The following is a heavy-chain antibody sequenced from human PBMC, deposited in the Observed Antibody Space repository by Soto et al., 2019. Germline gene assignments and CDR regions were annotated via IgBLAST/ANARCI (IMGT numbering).Heavy chain of an antibody. Sequence: EVQLVQSGVEVKKPGDSLKISCKGSAYDFSSYWIAWVRQMLGKGLEWRGLIYPGDSDTRYSPSFQGQVIISADKSTSTTYLQWSGLKDSDTAVYYCARRLGAGWFTPFDLWGQGTLVTVSS. CDR2: IYPGDSDT. V-gene: IGHV5-51*01. D-gene: IGHD6-19*01. CDR1: AYDFSSYW. CDR3: ARRLGAGWFTPFDL. J-gene: IGHJ4*02.